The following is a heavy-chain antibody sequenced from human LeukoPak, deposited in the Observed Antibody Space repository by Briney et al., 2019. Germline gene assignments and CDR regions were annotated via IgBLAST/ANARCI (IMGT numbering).Heavy chain of an antibody. Sequence: ASVKVSCKASGYTFTSYGISWVRQAPGQGLEWMGWISAYNSNTNYAQKLQGRVTMTTDTSTSTAYMELRSLRSDDTAVYYCARDHRYCSSTSCYKDAFDIWGQGTMVTVSS. CDR2: ISAYNSNT. CDR1: GYTFTSYG. D-gene: IGHD2-2*02. J-gene: IGHJ3*02. CDR3: ARDHRYCSSTSCYKDAFDI. V-gene: IGHV1-18*01.